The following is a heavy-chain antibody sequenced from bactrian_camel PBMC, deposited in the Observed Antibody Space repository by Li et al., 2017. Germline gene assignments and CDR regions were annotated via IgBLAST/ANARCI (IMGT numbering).Heavy chain of an antibody. D-gene: IGHD3*01. Sequence: HVQLVESGGGSVQAGGSLRLSCAASGSVASAHCMAWFRQVPGKEREGVAGIDSSGDITYENSVKGRFTISKDNFKDTLYLQMNNLKPEDTAVYTCAAGCPFVPSGRNLLDTSSYNYWGQGTQVTVS. V-gene: IGHV3S53*01. J-gene: IGHJ4*01. CDR3: AAGCPFVPSGRNLLDTSSYNY. CDR2: IDSSGDI. CDR1: GSVASAHC.